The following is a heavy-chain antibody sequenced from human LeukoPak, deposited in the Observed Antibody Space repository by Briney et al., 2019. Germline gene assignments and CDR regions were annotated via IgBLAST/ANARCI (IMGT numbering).Heavy chain of an antibody. CDR2: ISGSGGST. V-gene: IGHV3-23*01. CDR3: AKDLDDSSGYLDY. Sequence: GGSLRHSCAASGFTFSSYAMSWVRQAPGKGLEWVSAISGSGGSTYYADSVKGRFTISRDNSKNTLYLQMNSLRAEDTAVYYCAKDLDDSSGYLDYWGQGTLVTVSS. J-gene: IGHJ4*02. D-gene: IGHD3-22*01. CDR1: GFTFSSYA.